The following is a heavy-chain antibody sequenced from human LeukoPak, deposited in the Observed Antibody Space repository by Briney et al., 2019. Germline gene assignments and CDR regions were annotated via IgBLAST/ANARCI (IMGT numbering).Heavy chain of an antibody. V-gene: IGHV3-21*01. J-gene: IGHJ5*02. CDR2: ISSSSSYI. CDR3: AREVEAAGPNWFDP. D-gene: IGHD6-13*01. CDR1: GSTFSSYS. Sequence: GGSLRLSCAASGSTFSSYSMNWVRQAPGKGLEWVSSISSSSSYIYYADSVKGRFTISRDNAKNSLYLQMNSLRAEDTAVYYCAREVEAAGPNWFDPWGQGTLVTVSS.